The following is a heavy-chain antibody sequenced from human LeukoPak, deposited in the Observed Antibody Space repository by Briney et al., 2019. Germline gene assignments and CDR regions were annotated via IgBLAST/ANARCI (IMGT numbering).Heavy chain of an antibody. Sequence: RGESLKISCKGSGYSFTSYWIGWVRQMPGKGLEWMGIIYPGDSDTRYSPSFQGQVTISADKSISTAYLQWSSLKASDTAMYYCARHLTVDTAMVIFDYWGQGTLVTVSS. J-gene: IGHJ4*02. V-gene: IGHV5-51*01. CDR1: GYSFTSYW. CDR3: ARHLTVDTAMVIFDY. CDR2: IYPGDSDT. D-gene: IGHD5-18*01.